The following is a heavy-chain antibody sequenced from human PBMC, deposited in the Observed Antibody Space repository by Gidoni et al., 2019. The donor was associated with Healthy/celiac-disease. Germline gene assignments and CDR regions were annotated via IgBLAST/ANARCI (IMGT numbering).Heavy chain of an antibody. Sequence: EVQLLESGGGLVQPGGSLSLSCAASGFTFSSYAMSWVRQAPGKGLEWVSAISGSGGSTYYADSVKGRFTISRDNSKNTLYLQMNSLRAEDTAVYYCAKDHYYDSSGYHDYWGQGTLVTVSS. D-gene: IGHD3-22*01. V-gene: IGHV3-23*01. CDR3: AKDHYYDSSGYHDY. CDR2: ISGSGGST. J-gene: IGHJ4*02. CDR1: GFTFSSYA.